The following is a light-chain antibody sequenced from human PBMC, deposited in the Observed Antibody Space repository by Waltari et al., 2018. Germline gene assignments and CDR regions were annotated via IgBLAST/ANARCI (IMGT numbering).Light chain of an antibody. Sequence: QSVLTQPPSVSGAPGQRVTISCTGSGSNIGAGYDVHWYQQLPRAAPNLIIYGSTSRPLGVPARFFGSTSGASASLAIIGLQAEDEADYYCQSYDTSLSVVFGGGTKLTVL. V-gene: IGLV1-40*01. CDR3: QSYDTSLSVV. J-gene: IGLJ3*02. CDR2: GST. CDR1: GSNIGAGYD.